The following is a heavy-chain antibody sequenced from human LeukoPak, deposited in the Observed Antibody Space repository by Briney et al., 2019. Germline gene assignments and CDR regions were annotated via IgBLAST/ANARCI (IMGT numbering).Heavy chain of an antibody. V-gene: IGHV3-11*01. CDR3: AINLAVAGTFDY. Sequence: GGSLRLSCTTSGFTFSDYYMSWIRQAPGKGLEWVSYISSSGSTIYYADSVKGRFTISRDHANNSLYLQMNSLRAEDAAVYYCAINLAVAGTFDYWGQGTLVTVSS. J-gene: IGHJ4*02. D-gene: IGHD6-19*01. CDR2: ISSSGSTI. CDR1: GFTFSDYY.